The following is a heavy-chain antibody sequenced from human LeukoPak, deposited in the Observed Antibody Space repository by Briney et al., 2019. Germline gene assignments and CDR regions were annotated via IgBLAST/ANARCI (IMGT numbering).Heavy chain of an antibody. J-gene: IGHJ4*02. Sequence: GGSLRLSCSASGXTFSSYAVHWVRQAPGKGLEYVSAISSNGGSTYYADSVKGRFTISRDNSKNTLYLQMSSLRAEDTAVYYCVKEYSRTFDYWGQGTLVTVSS. CDR2: ISSNGGST. V-gene: IGHV3-64D*09. CDR1: GXTFSSYA. D-gene: IGHD6-13*01. CDR3: VKEYSRTFDY.